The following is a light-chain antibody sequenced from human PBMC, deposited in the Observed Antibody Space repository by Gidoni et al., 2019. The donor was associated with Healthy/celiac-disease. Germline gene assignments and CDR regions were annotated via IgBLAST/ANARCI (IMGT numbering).Light chain of an antibody. CDR2: EGS. Sequence: QSARTQPASVSGSPGQSITISGTGTSSDVGSYNLVSWYQQHPGQAPKLMIYEGSKRPSGVSNRFSGSKSGNTASLTISGLQAEDEADYYCCSYAGSSTSWVFGGGTKLTVL. J-gene: IGLJ3*02. V-gene: IGLV2-23*01. CDR3: CSYAGSSTSWV. CDR1: SSDVGSYNL.